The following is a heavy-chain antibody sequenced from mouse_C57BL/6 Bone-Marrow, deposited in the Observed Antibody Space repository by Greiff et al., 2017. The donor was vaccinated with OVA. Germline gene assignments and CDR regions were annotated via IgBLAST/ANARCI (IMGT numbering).Heavy chain of an antibody. J-gene: IGHJ2*01. CDR1: GFTFSSYT. CDR3: ARQGTDFDY. V-gene: IGHV5-9*01. Sequence: VQLKESGGGLVKPGGSLKLSCAASGFTFSSYTMSWVRQTPEKRLEWVATISGGGGNTYYPDSVKGRFTISRDNAKNTLYLQMSSLRSEDTALYYCARQGTDFDYWGQGTTLTVSS. CDR2: ISGGGGNT. D-gene: IGHD3-3*01.